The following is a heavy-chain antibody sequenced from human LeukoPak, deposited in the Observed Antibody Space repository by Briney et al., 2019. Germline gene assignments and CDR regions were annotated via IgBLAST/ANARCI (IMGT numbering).Heavy chain of an antibody. J-gene: IGHJ4*02. CDR3: AKDQDIVVVIATPDFDY. CDR1: GFTFCSYG. Sequence: GVSLRLSCAASGFTFCSYGMLWLAPAPGKGLVWVAFIRYDGSNKYYADSVKGRFTISRDNSKNTLYLQMHSLRAEDTAVYYCAKDQDIVVVIATPDFDYWGQGTLVTVSS. CDR2: IRYDGSNK. V-gene: IGHV3-30*02. D-gene: IGHD2-21*01.